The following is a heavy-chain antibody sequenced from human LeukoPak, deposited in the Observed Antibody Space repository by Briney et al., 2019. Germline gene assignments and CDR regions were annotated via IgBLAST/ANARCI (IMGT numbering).Heavy chain of an antibody. J-gene: IGHJ6*02. CDR2: IYYTGRT. CDR3: ARHEYNYGSGTYYYYGLDV. D-gene: IGHD3-10*01. V-gene: IGHV4-59*08. Sequence: NTSETLSLTCTVSGGSISRDYWSWIRQPPGKGLEWIGYIYYTGRTDYNPSLKSRVTISVDASNNQFSLKLSSVTAADSAVYYCARHEYNYGSGTYYYYGLDVWGQGTTVTVSS. CDR1: GGSISRDY.